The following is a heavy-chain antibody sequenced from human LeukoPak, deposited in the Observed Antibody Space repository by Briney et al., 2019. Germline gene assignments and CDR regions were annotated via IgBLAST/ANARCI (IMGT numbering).Heavy chain of an antibody. CDR3: ARASIAVAGTGGYYFDY. J-gene: IGHJ4*02. D-gene: IGHD6-19*01. CDR1: GFTFSSYS. V-gene: IGHV3-21*01. Sequence: PGGSLRLSCAASGFTFSSYSMNWVRQAPGKGLEWVSSISSSSSYIYYADSVKGRFTISRDNAKNSLYLQMNSLRAEDTAVYYCARASIAVAGTGGYYFDYWGQGTLVTVSS. CDR2: ISSSSSYI.